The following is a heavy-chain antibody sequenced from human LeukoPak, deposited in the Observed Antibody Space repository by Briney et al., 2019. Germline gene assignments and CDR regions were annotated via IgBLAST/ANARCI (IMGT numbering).Heavy chain of an antibody. V-gene: IGHV4-59*01. CDR3: ARTYYYGSGRYFDY. Sequence: SETLSLVCTVSGGSINNYYWSWIRQPPGKGLEWIGYIYHSGSTTYNPSPKSRVTISVDTSKNQFSLKLSSVTAADTAIYYCARTYYYGSGRYFDYWGQGTLVTVSS. CDR2: IYHSGST. CDR1: GGSINNYY. D-gene: IGHD3-10*01. J-gene: IGHJ4*02.